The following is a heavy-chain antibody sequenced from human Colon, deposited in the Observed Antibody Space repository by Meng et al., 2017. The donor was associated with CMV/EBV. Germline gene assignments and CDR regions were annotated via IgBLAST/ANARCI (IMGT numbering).Heavy chain of an antibody. CDR3: AKGAAFGVTAPDY. Sequence: GESLKISCAASGFTFSAYTMTWVRQAPGKGLEWVSRIRGYGGDAAYADSVQDRFTISRDHSHNTLYLQMNSLRAEDTAIYYCAKGAAFGVTAPDYWGQGTLVTVSS. CDR1: GFTFSAYT. V-gene: IGHV3-23*01. CDR2: IRGYGGDA. D-gene: IGHD3-3*01. J-gene: IGHJ4*02.